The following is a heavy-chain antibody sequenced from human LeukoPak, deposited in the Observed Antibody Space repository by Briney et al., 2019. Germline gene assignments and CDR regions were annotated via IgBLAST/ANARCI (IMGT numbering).Heavy chain of an antibody. CDR2: IYSGGST. CDR1: GFTVSSNY. V-gene: IGHV3-66*01. Sequence: GGSLRLSCAASGFTVSSNYMSWVRQAPGKGLEWVSVIYSGGSTYYADSVKGRFTISRDNSKNTLYLQMNSLRAEDTAVYYCARGYYPYYYYYMDVWGKGTTVTISS. J-gene: IGHJ6*03. CDR3: ARGYYPYYYYYMDV. D-gene: IGHD3-22*01.